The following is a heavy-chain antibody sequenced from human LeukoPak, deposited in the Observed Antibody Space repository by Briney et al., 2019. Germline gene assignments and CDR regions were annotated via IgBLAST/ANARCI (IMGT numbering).Heavy chain of an antibody. V-gene: IGHV1-46*01. CDR1: GYTFISYG. D-gene: IGHD3-10*01. CDR3: ARCLWFGELPPDY. Sequence: ASVKVSCKASGYTFISYGISWVRQAPGQGLEWMGIINPSGGSTTYAQKFQGRLSMTRDTSTSTVYMELSSLRSEDTAMYYCARCLWFGELPPDYWGQGTLVTVSS. CDR2: INPSGGST. J-gene: IGHJ4*02.